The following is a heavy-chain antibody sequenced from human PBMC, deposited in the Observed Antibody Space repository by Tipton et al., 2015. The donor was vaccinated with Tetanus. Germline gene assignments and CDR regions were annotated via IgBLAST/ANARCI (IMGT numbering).Heavy chain of an antibody. V-gene: IGHV3-21*01. CDR2: ISSTSRYI. Sequence: SLRLSCAVSGFTFSNYKMNWVRQAPGRGLEWVSSISSTSRYIYYADSVKGRFTISRDNAKNSLFLQMNSLRDEDTAVYYCVNFATSWGQGTLVTVSS. J-gene: IGHJ5*02. CDR3: VNFATS. CDR1: GFTFSNYK.